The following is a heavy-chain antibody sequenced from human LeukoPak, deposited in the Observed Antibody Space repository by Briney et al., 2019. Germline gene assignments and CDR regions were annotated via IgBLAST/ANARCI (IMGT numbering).Heavy chain of an antibody. CDR3: ARGNRSYFDWLFWY. J-gene: IGHJ4*02. Sequence: PGGSLRLSCAASGFTFSSYWMSWVRRAPGKGLEWVANTKQDGSEKYYVDSVKGRFTISRDNAKNSLYLQMNSLRAEDTAVYYCARGNRSYFDWLFWYWGQGTLVTVSS. D-gene: IGHD3-9*01. V-gene: IGHV3-7*01. CDR2: TKQDGSEK. CDR1: GFTFSSYW.